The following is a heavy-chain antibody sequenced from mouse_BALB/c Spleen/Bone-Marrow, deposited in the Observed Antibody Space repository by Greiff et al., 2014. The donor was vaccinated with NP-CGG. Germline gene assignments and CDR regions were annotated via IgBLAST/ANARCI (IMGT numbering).Heavy chain of an antibody. CDR2: IDPANGNT. J-gene: IGHJ4*01. D-gene: IGHD2-14*01. CDR3: AQGYDWAMDY. Sequence: EVQLQQSGAELVKPGASVKLSCTASGFNIKDTYMHWVKQRPEQGLEWIGRIDPANGNTKYDPKFQGKATITADTSSNTAYLQLNSPTSEDTAVYYCAQGYDWAMDYWGQGTSVTVSS. V-gene: IGHV14-3*02. CDR1: GFNIKDTY.